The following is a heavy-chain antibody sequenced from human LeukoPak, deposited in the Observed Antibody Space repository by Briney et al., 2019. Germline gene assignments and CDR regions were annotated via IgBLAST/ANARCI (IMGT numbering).Heavy chain of an antibody. CDR2: ISTSGVST. J-gene: IGHJ4*02. Sequence: GGSLRLSCAASGFTFSSYAMSWVRQAPGKRLEWVSAISTSGVSTHYADSVKGRFTISRDNSKNTLYLQMNSLRAEDTAVYYCAKDGGRYFDWLLYGVNFDYWGQGTLVTVSS. CDR3: AKDGGRYFDWLLYGVNFDY. V-gene: IGHV3-23*01. D-gene: IGHD3-9*01. CDR1: GFTFSSYA.